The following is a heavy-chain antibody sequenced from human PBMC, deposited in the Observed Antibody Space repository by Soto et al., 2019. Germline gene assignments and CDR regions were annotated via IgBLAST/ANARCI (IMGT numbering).Heavy chain of an antibody. J-gene: IGHJ5*02. Sequence: GGSLRLSCAASGFTFSRYAMSWVRQAPGKGLEWVSAISGSGGSTYYADSVKGRFTISRDNSKNQFSLKLSSVTAADTAVYYCARVPKPGFDWLLSDLGGGNWFDPWGQGTLVTVSS. CDR2: ISGSGGST. CDR1: GFTFSRYA. D-gene: IGHD3-9*01. V-gene: IGHV3-23*01. CDR3: ARVPKPGFDWLLSDLGGGNWFDP.